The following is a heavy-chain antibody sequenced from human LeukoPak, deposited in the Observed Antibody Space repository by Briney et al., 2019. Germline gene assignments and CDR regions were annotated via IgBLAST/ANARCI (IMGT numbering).Heavy chain of an antibody. D-gene: IGHD2-21*02. V-gene: IGHV4-39*01. CDR3: ARHVPSGLRIVVVTSDWYFDL. Sequence: SETLSLTCTVSGGSISSSSYYWGWIRQPPGKGLEWIGGIYYSGSTNYNPSLKSRVTVSVDTSRNQFSLKLSSVTAADTAVYYCARHVPSGLRIVVVTSDWYFDLWGRGTLVTVSS. CDR2: IYYSGST. J-gene: IGHJ2*01. CDR1: GGSISSSSYY.